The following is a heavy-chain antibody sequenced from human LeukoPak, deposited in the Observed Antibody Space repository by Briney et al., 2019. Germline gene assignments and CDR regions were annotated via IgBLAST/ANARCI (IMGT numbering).Heavy chain of an antibody. D-gene: IGHD3-22*01. CDR1: GFTFSSYG. V-gene: IGHV3-30*18. Sequence: PGGSLRLSCAASGFTFSSYGVHWVRQAPGKGLEWVAVISYDGSNKYYADSVKGRFTISRDNSKNTLYLQMNSLRAEDTAVYYCAKDIGGGYYLDYYFDYWGQGTLVTVSS. J-gene: IGHJ4*02. CDR2: ISYDGSNK. CDR3: AKDIGGGYYLDYYFDY.